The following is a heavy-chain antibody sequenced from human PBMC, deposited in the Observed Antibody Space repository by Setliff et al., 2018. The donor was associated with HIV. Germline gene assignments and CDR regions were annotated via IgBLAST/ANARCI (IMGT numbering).Heavy chain of an antibody. D-gene: IGHD2-8*01. CDR2: VSNSGST. Sequence: SETLSLTCAVSGGSISSRSHYWGWIRQPPGKGLEWIGSVSNSGSTYYNPSLKSRFTISVDVSKNQFSLKLTSVTAADTAVYYCARRGRDGVFIMFATGFDPWGQGALVTVSS. CDR3: ARRGRDGVFIMFATGFDP. V-gene: IGHV4-39*01. J-gene: IGHJ5*02. CDR1: GGSISSRSHY.